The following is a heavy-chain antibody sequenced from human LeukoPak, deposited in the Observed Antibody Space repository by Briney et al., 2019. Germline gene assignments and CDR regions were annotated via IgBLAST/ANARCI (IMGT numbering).Heavy chain of an antibody. D-gene: IGHD2-2*01. V-gene: IGHV4-34*01. CDR3: ARESSTSLYAFDI. Sequence: SETLSLTCAVYGGSFSGYYWSWIRQPPGKGLEWIGEINHSGSTNYNPSLKSRVTISVDPSKNQFSLNLSSVTAADTAVYYCARESSTSLYAFDIWGQGAMVTVSS. CDR2: INHSGST. J-gene: IGHJ3*02. CDR1: GGSFSGYY.